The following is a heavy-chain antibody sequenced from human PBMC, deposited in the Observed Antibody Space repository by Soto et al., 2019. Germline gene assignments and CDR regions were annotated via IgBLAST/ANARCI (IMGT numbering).Heavy chain of an antibody. D-gene: IGHD4-17*01. CDR2: IYWNEDK. Sequence: QITLKESGPTLVKPTQTLTLTCTFSGFSLTTGGAGVGWIRQPPGKALEWLAVIYWNEDKRYSPSLKTRLPITKDTTKNPVVLTITNMDPVDTATYYCAHRGYGDYPRDNWFDPWGQGTLVIVSS. CDR3: AHRGYGDYPRDNWFDP. V-gene: IGHV2-5*01. CDR1: GFSLTTGGAG. J-gene: IGHJ5*02.